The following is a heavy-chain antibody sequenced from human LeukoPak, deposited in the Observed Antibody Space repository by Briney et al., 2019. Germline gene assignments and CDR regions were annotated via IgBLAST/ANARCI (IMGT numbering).Heavy chain of an antibody. Sequence: PGGSLRLSCAASGFTFRNYAMTWVRQAPGQGLEWVSVISDSDGSAGSTYYADSVKGRFTISTKSTVYLQMNNLRVDDTAIYYCAKGAGQRARYNWFDPWGQGTLVTVSS. D-gene: IGHD6-25*01. V-gene: IGHV3-23*01. CDR3: AKGAGQRARYNWFDP. CDR1: GFTFRNYA. J-gene: IGHJ5*02. CDR2: ISDSDGSAGST.